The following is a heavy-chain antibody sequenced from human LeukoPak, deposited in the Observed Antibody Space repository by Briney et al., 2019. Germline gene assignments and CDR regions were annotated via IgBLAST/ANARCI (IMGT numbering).Heavy chain of an antibody. CDR3: AAARPDYYYYGIDV. CDR1: GFTFSGSA. V-gene: IGHV3-73*01. CDR2: IRSKANSYAT. D-gene: IGHD6-6*01. J-gene: IGHJ6*02. Sequence: GGSLRLSCAASGFTFSGSAMHWVRQASGKGLEWVGRIRSKANSYATAYAASVKGRFTISRDDSMNTAYLQMNSLKTEDTAVYYCAAARPDYYYYGIDVWGQGTTVTVSS.